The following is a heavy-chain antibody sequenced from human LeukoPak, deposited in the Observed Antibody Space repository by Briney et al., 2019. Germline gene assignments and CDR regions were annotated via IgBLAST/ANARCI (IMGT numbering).Heavy chain of an antibody. D-gene: IGHD3-22*01. Sequence: GGSLRLSCAASGFTFSSYGMHWVRQAPGKGLEWVSFISSSSSYIYYADSVKGRFTISRDNAKNSLYLQMNSLRAEDMAVYYCARVDSSGYLSGSPPALDYWGQGTLVTVSS. CDR3: ARVDSSGYLSGSPPALDY. J-gene: IGHJ4*02. V-gene: IGHV3-21*01. CDR1: GFTFSSYG. CDR2: ISSSSSYI.